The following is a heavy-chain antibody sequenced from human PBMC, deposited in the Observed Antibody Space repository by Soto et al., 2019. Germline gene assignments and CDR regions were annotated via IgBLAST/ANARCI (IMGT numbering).Heavy chain of an antibody. D-gene: IGHD6-6*01. J-gene: IGHJ4*02. CDR3: AKDLAARPFKNFDY. CDR1: GFTFSSYG. Sequence: GGSLRLSCAASGFTFSSYGMHWVRQAPGKGLEWVAVISYDGSNKYYADSVKGRFTISRDNSKNTLYLQTNSLRAEDTAVYYCAKDLAARPFKNFDYWGQGTLVTVSS. CDR2: ISYDGSNK. V-gene: IGHV3-30*18.